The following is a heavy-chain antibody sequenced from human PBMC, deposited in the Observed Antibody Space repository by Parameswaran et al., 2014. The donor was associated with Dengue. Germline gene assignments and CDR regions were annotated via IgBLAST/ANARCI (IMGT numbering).Heavy chain of an antibody. CDR3: ARGGVTIPRTPGDY. J-gene: IGHJ4*02. V-gene: IGHV1-18*01. Sequence: WVRQAPGQGLEWMGWISAYNGNTNYAQKLQDRVTMTTDTSTSTAYMELRTLRSDDTAVYYCARGGVTIPRTPGDYWGQGTLVTVSS. CDR2: ISAYNGNT. D-gene: IGHD3-3*01.